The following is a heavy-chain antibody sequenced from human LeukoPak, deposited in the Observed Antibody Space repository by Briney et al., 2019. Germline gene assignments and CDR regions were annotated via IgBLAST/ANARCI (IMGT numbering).Heavy chain of an antibody. D-gene: IGHD2-2*01. CDR2: IYYSGST. Sequence: SETLSLTCTVSGGSISSYYWSWIRQPPGKGLEWIGYIYYSGSTNYNPSLKSRATISVDTSKNQFSLKLSSVTAAVTAVYYCARIKYCSSTSCSFHLDYWGQGTLVTVSS. V-gene: IGHV4-59*01. J-gene: IGHJ4*02. CDR1: GGSISSYY. CDR3: ARIKYCSSTSCSFHLDY.